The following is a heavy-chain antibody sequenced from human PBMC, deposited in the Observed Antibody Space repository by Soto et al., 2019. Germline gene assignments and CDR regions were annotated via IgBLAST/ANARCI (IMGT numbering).Heavy chain of an antibody. CDR2: LDAEDGET. CDR3: ATLPRTIERTPAAIWSFDS. V-gene: IGHV1-24*01. J-gene: IGHJ4*02. Sequence: XSGKVTSNVFGYCLIDLSIHWVRQSPGKGLEWMGGLDAEDGETIYAQKLQCRGTMTEDTSTDTAYMELSSLTSEDTAMYYCATLPRTIERTPAAIWSFDSWGQRTLVTVSS. CDR1: GYCLIDLS. D-gene: IGHD2-2*01.